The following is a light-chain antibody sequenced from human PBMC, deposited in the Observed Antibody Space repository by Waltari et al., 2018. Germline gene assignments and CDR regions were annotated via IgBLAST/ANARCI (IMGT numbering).Light chain of an antibody. CDR1: QSLSTF. Sequence: EIVLTQSPDTLYLSPGERDTLSCRASQSLSTFLAWFQQKPGQSPGLLIYYASKRATGVPARFMGSGSGTDFTLTISSLEPEDFAVYYCQQRSSWPLRVTFGPGTKVAI. CDR2: YAS. V-gene: IGKV3-11*01. CDR3: QQRSSWPLRVT. J-gene: IGKJ3*01.